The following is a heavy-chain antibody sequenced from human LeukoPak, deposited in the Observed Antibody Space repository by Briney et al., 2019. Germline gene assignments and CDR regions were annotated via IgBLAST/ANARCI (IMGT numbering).Heavy chain of an antibody. CDR2: IYYSGST. CDR3: AFIAARHPFDY. Sequence: SETLSLTCTVSGGSISSSSYYWGWIRQPPGKGLEWIGSIYYSGSTYYNPSLKSRVTISVDTSKNQFSLKLSSVTAADTAVYYCAFIAARHPFDYWGQGTLVTVSS. J-gene: IGHJ4*02. CDR1: GGSISSSSYY. V-gene: IGHV4-39*01. D-gene: IGHD6-6*01.